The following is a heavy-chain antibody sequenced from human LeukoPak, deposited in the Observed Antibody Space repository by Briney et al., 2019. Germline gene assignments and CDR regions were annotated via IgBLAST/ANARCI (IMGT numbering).Heavy chain of an antibody. J-gene: IGHJ4*02. CDR3: AKDSDGVCCTCGFDY. Sequence: SETLSLTCAVYGGSFSDYFWGWIRQPPGKGLEWIGEINHSGRTYYNPSLKSRVTISVDTSKNQFSLNLSSVTAEDTAVYYCAKDSDGVCCTCGFDYWGQGTLVTVSS. CDR1: GGSFSDYF. V-gene: IGHV4-34*01. CDR2: INHSGRT. D-gene: IGHD2-8*01.